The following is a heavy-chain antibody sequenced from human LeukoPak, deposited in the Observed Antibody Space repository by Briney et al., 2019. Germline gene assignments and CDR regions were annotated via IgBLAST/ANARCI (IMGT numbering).Heavy chain of an antibody. CDR3: ARVGVMTTDAFDI. D-gene: IGHD3-16*01. CDR2: ISSSSSTI. CDR1: GFTFSSYS. V-gene: IGHV3-48*01. Sequence: PGGSLRLSCAASGFTFSSYSTNWVRQAPGKGLEWVSYISSSSSTIYYADSVKGRFTISRDNAKNSLYLQMNSLRAEDTAVYYCARVGVMTTDAFDIWGQGTMVTVSS. J-gene: IGHJ3*02.